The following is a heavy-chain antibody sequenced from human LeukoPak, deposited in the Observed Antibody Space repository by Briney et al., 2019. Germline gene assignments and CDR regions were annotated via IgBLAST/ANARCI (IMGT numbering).Heavy chain of an antibody. CDR3: ARDLAWDAFDI. CDR1: GFNFTNYN. J-gene: IGHJ3*02. V-gene: IGHV3-21*01. CDR2: IHSSSGSI. Sequence: PGGSLRLSCAASGFNFTNYNMNWVRQAPGKGLDWVSSIHSSSGSIYYADSLKGRLNISRDNAKSSLYLQMNSLRAEDTAVYYCARDLAWDAFDIWGQGTMVTVSS.